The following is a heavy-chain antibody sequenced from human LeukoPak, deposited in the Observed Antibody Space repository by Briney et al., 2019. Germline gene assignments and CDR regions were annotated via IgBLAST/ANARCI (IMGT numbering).Heavy chain of an antibody. J-gene: IGHJ4*02. Sequence: GGSLRLSCAASGFTFSSYAMSWVRQTPGKGLEWVSAISGSGGSTYYADSVKGRFTISRDNSKKTLYLQMNSLRAEDMAVYYCARTHDYGDYEGDYWGQGTLVTVSS. CDR1: GFTFSSYA. D-gene: IGHD4-17*01. V-gene: IGHV3-23*01. CDR2: ISGSGGST. CDR3: ARTHDYGDYEGDY.